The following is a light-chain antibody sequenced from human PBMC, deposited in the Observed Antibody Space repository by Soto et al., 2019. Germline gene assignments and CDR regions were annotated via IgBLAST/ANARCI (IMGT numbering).Light chain of an antibody. J-gene: IGKJ1*01. CDR2: GAS. CDR3: QQYGSSQS. CDR1: QTVSSNY. V-gene: IGKV3-20*01. Sequence: EIGLTQSPGTLSLSPGERATLSCRASQTVSSNYLTWYQQKPGQAPRLLIYGASSRATGIPDRFSRSGSGTDFTPTISRLEPEDFAVYYCQQYGSSQSFGQGTKVEIK.